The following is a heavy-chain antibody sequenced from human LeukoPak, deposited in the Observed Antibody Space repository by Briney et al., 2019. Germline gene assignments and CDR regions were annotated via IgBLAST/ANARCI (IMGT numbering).Heavy chain of an antibody. Sequence: ASVKVSGKASGYTFTGSGWYLYWLRQAPGQGLECVGWIHPNNGATLYAQKFQGRVAMTTDTSISTAYMELSRLRPDDTAMYYCARDGPAQMVDFDYWGQGTLVTVSS. D-gene: IGHD3-10*01. CDR3: ARDGPAQMVDFDY. CDR2: IHPNNGAT. J-gene: IGHJ4*02. V-gene: IGHV1-2*02. CDR1: GYTFTGSGWY.